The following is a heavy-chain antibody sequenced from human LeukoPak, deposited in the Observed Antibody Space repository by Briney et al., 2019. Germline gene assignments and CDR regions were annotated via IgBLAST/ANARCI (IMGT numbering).Heavy chain of an antibody. Sequence: PSETLSLTCAVSGGSISSGGYSWSWIRQPPGKGLEWIGYIYYSGSTNYNPSLKSRVTISVDTSKNQFSLKLSSVTAADTAVYYCARVVSIAAAGVVDYWGQGTLVTVSS. CDR2: IYYSGST. V-gene: IGHV4-61*08. CDR3: ARVVSIAAAGVVDY. J-gene: IGHJ4*02. D-gene: IGHD6-13*01. CDR1: GGSISSGGYS.